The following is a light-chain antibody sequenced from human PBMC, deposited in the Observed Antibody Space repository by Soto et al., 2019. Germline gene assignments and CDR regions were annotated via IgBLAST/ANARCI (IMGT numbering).Light chain of an antibody. CDR1: RSDIGGYDY. Sequence: QSALTQPASVSGSPGQSITRSCTGTRSDIGGYDYVSWYQRHPGKAPKLIIYDVNNRPSGVSNRVSGSKSGNTASLTISGLQAEDEADYYCTSDASGSSHVVFGGGTQLTV. J-gene: IGLJ2*01. V-gene: IGLV2-14*01. CDR2: DVN. CDR3: TSDASGSSHVV.